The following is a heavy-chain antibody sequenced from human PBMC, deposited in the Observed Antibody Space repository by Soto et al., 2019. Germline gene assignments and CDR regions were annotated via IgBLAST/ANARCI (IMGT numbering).Heavy chain of an antibody. CDR1: GHSVSRNTAA. D-gene: IGHD6-19*01. Sequence: SHTLSRTCGISGHSVSRNTAAWNLFSMSPSRGLEWLGRTYYMSNWRHDYAVSVKSRITVNPDTSKNHFSLQLNSVTPDDTAVYYCARGVAGSGFDLWGQGTLVTVSS. V-gene: IGHV6-1*01. J-gene: IGHJ4*02. CDR2: TYYMSNWRH. CDR3: ARGVAGSGFDL.